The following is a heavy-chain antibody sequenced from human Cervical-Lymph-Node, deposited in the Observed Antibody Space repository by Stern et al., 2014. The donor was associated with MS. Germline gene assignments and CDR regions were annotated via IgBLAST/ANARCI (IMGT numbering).Heavy chain of an antibody. Sequence: QLVQSGAEVKKPGASLKVSCKASGYTFSVYNIHWVRQAPGQGLEWMGRINANSGGTKYAQKFQGRVAMTRDMSISIVYMELTRLRSDDTAVYYCARGASDYWGQGTLVTVSS. D-gene: IGHD3-16*01. CDR2: INANSGGT. CDR1: GYTFSVYN. J-gene: IGHJ4*02. V-gene: IGHV1-2*06. CDR3: ARGASDY.